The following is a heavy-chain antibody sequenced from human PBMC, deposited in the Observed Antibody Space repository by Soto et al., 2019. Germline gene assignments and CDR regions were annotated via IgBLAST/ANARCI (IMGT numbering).Heavy chain of an antibody. CDR1: GFTFSSYA. V-gene: IGHV3-30-3*01. CDR3: ARNYGDYGEGDY. D-gene: IGHD4-17*01. Sequence: GGSLRLSCAASGFTFSSYAMHWVRQAPGKGLEWVAVISYDGSNKYYADSVKGRFTISRDNSKNTLYLQMNSLRAEDTAVYYCARNYGDYGEGDYWGQGTLVTVSS. CDR2: ISYDGSNK. J-gene: IGHJ4*02.